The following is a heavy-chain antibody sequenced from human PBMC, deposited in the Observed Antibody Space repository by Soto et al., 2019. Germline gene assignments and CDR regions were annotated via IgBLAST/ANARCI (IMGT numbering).Heavy chain of an antibody. CDR3: AKDLGIAAAGTRRYYGMDV. J-gene: IGHJ6*02. V-gene: IGHV3-23*01. D-gene: IGHD6-13*01. CDR2: ISGSGGST. Sequence: GGSLRLSCAASGFTFSSYAMSWVRQAPGKGLEWVSAISGSGGSTYYADSVKGRFTISRDNSKNTLYLQMNSLRAEDTAVYYCAKDLGIAAAGTRRYYGMDVWGQGTTVTVSS. CDR1: GFTFSSYA.